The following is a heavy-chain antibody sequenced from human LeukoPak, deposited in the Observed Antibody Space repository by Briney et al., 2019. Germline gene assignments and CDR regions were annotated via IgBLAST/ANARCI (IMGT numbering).Heavy chain of an antibody. J-gene: IGHJ4*02. CDR2: ISSSSSYI. V-gene: IGHV3-21*01. D-gene: IGHD3-22*01. CDR1: GFTFSSYS. Sequence: PGGSLRLSCAASGFTFSSYSMNWVRQAPGKGLEWVSSISSSSSYIYYADSVKGRFIISRDNAKNSLYLQMNSLRAEDTAVYYCAREGRVTYYYDSSGYDYWGQGTLVTVSS. CDR3: AREGRVTYYYDSSGYDY.